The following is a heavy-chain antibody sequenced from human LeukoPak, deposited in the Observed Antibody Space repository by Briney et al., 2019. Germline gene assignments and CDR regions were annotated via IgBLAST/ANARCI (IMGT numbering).Heavy chain of an antibody. CDR1: GYSFSCFL. D-gene: IGHD5-24*01. J-gene: IGHJ4*02. CDR2: IYPGDSDT. V-gene: IGHV5-51*01. Sequence: GESLKIFCNGSGYSFSCFLIGCLRQLPGKALELMGIIYPGDSDTRYSPSFEGQVTVSADKSISTAYLQWSSLKASDTAMYYCARGRDGYNVGPYFDYWGQGTLVTVSS. CDR3: ARGRDGYNVGPYFDY.